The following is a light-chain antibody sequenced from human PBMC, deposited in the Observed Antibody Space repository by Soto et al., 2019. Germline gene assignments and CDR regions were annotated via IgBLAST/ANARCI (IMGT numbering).Light chain of an antibody. CDR3: HQYNSWPRGT. CDR2: DAS. J-gene: IGKJ3*01. Sequence: EVVMTQSPASLSASPGERVTLSCRASQNIRSSLAWYQQRPGQAPRLLIYDASTRATGIPPRFSGGGSGTEFTVTISRLQSEDFAIYFCHQYNSWPRGTFGPGTKVEIK. V-gene: IGKV3-15*01. CDR1: QNIRSS.